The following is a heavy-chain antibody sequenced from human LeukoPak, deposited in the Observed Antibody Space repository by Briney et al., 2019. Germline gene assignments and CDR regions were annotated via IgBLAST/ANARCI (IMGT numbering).Heavy chain of an antibody. CDR3: AGDCRPCVSSSCSWNEVVRFDP. D-gene: IGHD2-15*01. CDR1: GGSFSGYY. CDR2: INHSGST. J-gene: IGHJ5*02. Sequence: SETLSLTCAVYGGSFSGYYWSWIRQPPGKGLEWIGEINHSGSTNYNPSLKSRVTISVDTYKNKFSLQLSSMTAADTAVYYCAGDCRPCVSSSCSWNEVVRFDPWGQGTLVTVSS. V-gene: IGHV4-34*01.